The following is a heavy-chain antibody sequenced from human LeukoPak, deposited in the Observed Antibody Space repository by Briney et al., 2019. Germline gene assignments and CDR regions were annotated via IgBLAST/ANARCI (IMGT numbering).Heavy chain of an antibody. Sequence: GGSLRLSCAASGFTFDDYAMHWVRQAPGKGLEWVSGITWNSGSIDYAGSVKGRFTISRDNAKNSLYLRMNSLRAEDTALYYCAKDRSGSYYDAFNIWGQGTMVTVSS. CDR2: ITWNSGSI. CDR1: GFTFDDYA. D-gene: IGHD1-26*01. J-gene: IGHJ3*02. CDR3: AKDRSGSYYDAFNI. V-gene: IGHV3-9*01.